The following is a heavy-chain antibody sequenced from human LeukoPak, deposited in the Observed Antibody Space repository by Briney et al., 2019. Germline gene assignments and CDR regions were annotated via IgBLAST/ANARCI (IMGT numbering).Heavy chain of an antibody. CDR2: ISGSGGST. J-gene: IGHJ4*02. V-gene: IGHV3-23*01. CDR3: ARGSMITFGALDY. CDR1: GFTLSSYA. Sequence: GGSLRLSCAASGFTLSSYAMSWVRQAPGKGLEWVSAISGSGGSTYYADSVKGRFTISRDNAKNSLYLQMNSLRAEDTAVYYCARGSMITFGALDYWGQGTLVTVSS. D-gene: IGHD3-16*01.